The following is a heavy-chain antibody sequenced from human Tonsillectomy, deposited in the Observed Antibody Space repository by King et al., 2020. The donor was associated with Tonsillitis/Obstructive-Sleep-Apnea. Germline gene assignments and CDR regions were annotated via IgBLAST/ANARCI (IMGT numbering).Heavy chain of an antibody. V-gene: IGHV3-33*01. CDR3: ATDQALGYCSSTSCSQIDY. CDR1: GFTFSDYS. D-gene: IGHD2-2*01. J-gene: IGHJ4*02. CDR2: IWYDGSNK. Sequence: VQLVESGGGVVQPGRSLRLSCAASGFTFSDYSMYWVRQAPGKGLDWVAVIWYDGSNKYSADSVKVRFIISRDNSKKALYLQMNNLRADETAVYYGATDQALGYCSSTSCSQIDYWGQGTLVTVSS.